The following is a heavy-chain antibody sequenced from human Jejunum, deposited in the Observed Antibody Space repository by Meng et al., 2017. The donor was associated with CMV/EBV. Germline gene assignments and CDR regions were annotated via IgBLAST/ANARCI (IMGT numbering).Heavy chain of an antibody. J-gene: IGHJ4*02. D-gene: IGHD3-10*02. V-gene: IGHV4-61*08. Sequence: TVSGGSVSSGDYYWSWIRQPPGKGLEWIGYIYYSGSTKYNPSLKSRVTISVDTSKSQFSLRLSSVTAADTALYYCAKCSSGTMRDYWGQGTRVTVSS. CDR1: GGSVSSGDYY. CDR2: IYYSGST. CDR3: AKCSSGTMRDY.